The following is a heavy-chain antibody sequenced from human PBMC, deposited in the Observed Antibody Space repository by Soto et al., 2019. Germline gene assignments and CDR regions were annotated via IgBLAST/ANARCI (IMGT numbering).Heavy chain of an antibody. V-gene: IGHV1-69*06. D-gene: IGHD3-3*01. Sequence: SVKVSCKASGGTFSSYAISWVRQAPGQGLEWMGGIIPIFGTANYAQKFQGRVTITADKSTSTAYMELSSLRSEDTAVYYCARIVGGITIFGVVTHSPYYYGMDVWGQGTTVTVSS. CDR2: IIPIFGTA. CDR1: GGTFSSYA. CDR3: ARIVGGITIFGVVTHSPYYYGMDV. J-gene: IGHJ6*02.